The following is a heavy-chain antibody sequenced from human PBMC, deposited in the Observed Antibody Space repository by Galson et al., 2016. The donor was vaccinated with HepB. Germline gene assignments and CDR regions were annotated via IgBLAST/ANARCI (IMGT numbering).Heavy chain of an antibody. J-gene: IGHJ4*02. Sequence: SVKVSCKASGYTFTDYGISWVRQAPGQGLEWMGGILPDFGTANYAQKFQGRLTITADISTNTAYLELSSLRSEDTAVYYCARYCDSLTACRESRFDYWGQGTLVTVSS. D-gene: IGHD3-9*01. CDR2: ILPDFGTA. V-gene: IGHV1-69*06. CDR1: GYTFTDYG. CDR3: ARYCDSLTACRESRFDY.